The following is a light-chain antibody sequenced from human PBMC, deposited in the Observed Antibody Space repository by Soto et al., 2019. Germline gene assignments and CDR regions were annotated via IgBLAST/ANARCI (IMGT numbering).Light chain of an antibody. J-gene: IGKJ1*01. Sequence: EIVMTQSPATLSVSPGERATLSCRASQCVSSNLAWYQQKPGQAPRLLIYGASTRATGIPARFSGSGSGTEFTLTNSSLQSEDFAVYYCQHYNNWPPWTFGQGTKVEIK. CDR2: GAS. CDR1: QCVSSN. V-gene: IGKV3-15*01. CDR3: QHYNNWPPWT.